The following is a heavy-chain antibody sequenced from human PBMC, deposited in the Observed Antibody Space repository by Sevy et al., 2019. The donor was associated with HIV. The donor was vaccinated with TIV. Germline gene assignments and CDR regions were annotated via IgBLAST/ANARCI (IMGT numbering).Heavy chain of an antibody. Sequence: SETLSLTCTVSGGSITSLYWNWIRQPPGKGLEWIANIYYNGQINYNPSLKSRVTLPLDTSKNQSSLRLSSVTAADTAMYYCAGENAWGRGYSWGQGTLVTVSS. CDR1: GGSITSLY. CDR3: AGENAWGRGYS. CDR2: IYYNGQI. J-gene: IGHJ4*02. V-gene: IGHV4-59*08. D-gene: IGHD1-26*01.